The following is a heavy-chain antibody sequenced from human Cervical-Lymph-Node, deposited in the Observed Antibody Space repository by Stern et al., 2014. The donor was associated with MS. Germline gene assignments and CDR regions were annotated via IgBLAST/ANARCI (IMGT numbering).Heavy chain of an antibody. CDR2: LYYSGNT. CDR1: GGSISSNY. D-gene: IGHD5-24*01. V-gene: IGHV4-59*08. J-gene: IGHJ4*02. Sequence: QVQLVESGPGLVKPSETLSLTCTVSGGSISSNYWSWIRQPPGKGLEWIGYLYYSGNTNYNPSLQSRVTTSVDTSKNHFPLSRSSVTAADTAVYYCARHGPPRRRDDYNHPNFDYWGPGTLVAVSS. CDR3: ARHGPPRRRDDYNHPNFDY.